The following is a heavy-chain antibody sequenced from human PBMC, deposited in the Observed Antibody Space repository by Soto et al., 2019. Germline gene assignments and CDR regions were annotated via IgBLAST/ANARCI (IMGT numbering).Heavy chain of an antibody. J-gene: IGHJ4*02. V-gene: IGHV4-34*01. CDR3: ARGPGVVPAALDY. CDR1: GGSFSGYY. D-gene: IGHD2-2*01. Sequence: QVQLQQWGAGLLKPSETLSLTCAVYGGSFSGYYWSWIRQPPGKGLEWIGEINHSGSTNYNPSLKSRVTISVDTSKNQFSLKLSSVTAADTAVYYCARGPGVVPAALDYWSQGTLVTVSS. CDR2: INHSGST.